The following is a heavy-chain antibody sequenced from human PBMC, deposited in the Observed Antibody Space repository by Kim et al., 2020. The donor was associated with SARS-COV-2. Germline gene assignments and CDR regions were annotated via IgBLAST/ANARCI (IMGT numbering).Heavy chain of an antibody. J-gene: IGHJ4*02. V-gene: IGHV4-59*01. D-gene: IGHD6-13*01. Sequence: LKSRVTISVDTSKNQFSLKLSSVTAADTAVYYCARASAYSSSWYGFYFDYWGQGTLVTVSS. CDR3: ARASAYSSSWYGFYFDY.